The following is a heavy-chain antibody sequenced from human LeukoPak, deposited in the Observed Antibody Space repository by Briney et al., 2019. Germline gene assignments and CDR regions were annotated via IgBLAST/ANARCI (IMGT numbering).Heavy chain of an antibody. CDR1: GFPVSSYP. J-gene: IGHJ4*02. V-gene: IGHV3-23*01. Sequence: GGSRRLCCAGSGFPVSSYPISWVRQPPGKGLEWVSAITASGDSTYSADSVKGRFTISRDNSKNTLDLHMNSLRAEDTAVYYCAKGENSGSPRGFDYWGQGTLVTVSS. CDR2: ITASGDST. CDR3: AKGENSGSPRGFDY. D-gene: IGHD1-26*01.